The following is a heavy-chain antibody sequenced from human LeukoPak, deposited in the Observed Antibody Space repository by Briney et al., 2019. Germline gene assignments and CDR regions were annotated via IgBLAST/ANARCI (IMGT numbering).Heavy chain of an antibody. Sequence: GGSLRLSCAASGFTFSRYDMNWVRQAPVKGLEWVSLIIYSGGSTYYADSVKGRFTISRDNAKNSLYLQMNSLRAEDTAVYYCARDVVAGTGNDAFDIWGQGTMVTVSS. CDR2: IIYSGGST. CDR1: GFTFSRYD. J-gene: IGHJ3*02. D-gene: IGHD6-19*01. V-gene: IGHV3-48*03. CDR3: ARDVVAGTGNDAFDI.